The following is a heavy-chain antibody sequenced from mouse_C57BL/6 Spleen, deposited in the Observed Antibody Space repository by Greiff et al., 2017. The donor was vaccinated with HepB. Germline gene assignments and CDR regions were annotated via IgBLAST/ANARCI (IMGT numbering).Heavy chain of an antibody. CDR3: ARGVYYYAMDY. Sequence: VQLQESGPELVKPGASVKLSCKASGYTFTSYDINWVKQRPGQGLEWIGWIYPRDGSTKYNEKFKGKATLTVDTSSSTAYMELHSLTSEDSAVYFCARGVYYYAMDYWGQGTSVTVSS. CDR1: GYTFTSYD. CDR2: IYPRDGST. J-gene: IGHJ4*01. V-gene: IGHV1-85*01.